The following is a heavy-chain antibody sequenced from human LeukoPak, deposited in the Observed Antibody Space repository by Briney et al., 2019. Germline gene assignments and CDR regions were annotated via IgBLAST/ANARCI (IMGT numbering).Heavy chain of an antibody. CDR2: ISSSGSTI. CDR3: ARVHYNTAMVDIDY. D-gene: IGHD5-18*01. Sequence: PGGSLRLSCAASGFTFSDSSMHWVRQAPGKGLEWISYISSSGSTIYYADSVKGRFTISRDNAKNSLYLQMNSLRAEDTAVYYCARVHYNTAMVDIDYWGQGTLVTVSS. V-gene: IGHV3-48*03. CDR1: GFTFSDSS. J-gene: IGHJ4*02.